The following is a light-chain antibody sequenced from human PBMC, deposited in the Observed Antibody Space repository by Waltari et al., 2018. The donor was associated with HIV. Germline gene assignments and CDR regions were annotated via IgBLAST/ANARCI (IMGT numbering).Light chain of an antibody. CDR1: SSNIGAPYD. V-gene: IGLV1-40*01. CDR2: GNP. CDR3: QSYDRSLSAWV. J-gene: IGLJ3*02. Sequence: QSVLTQPPSVSGAPGQRVTISCTGGSSNIGAPYDVHWYQQLPGAAPKLLIYGNPVRPSGVPDRFSGSKSGSSASLAITGLQAEDEASYYCQSYDRSLSAWVFGGGTKLTVL.